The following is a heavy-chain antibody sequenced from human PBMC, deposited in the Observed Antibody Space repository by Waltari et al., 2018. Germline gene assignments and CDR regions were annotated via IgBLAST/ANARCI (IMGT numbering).Heavy chain of an antibody. Sequence: QVQLVQSAEVKKPGASVKVSCKASGYTFTGYYMHWVRQAPGQGLEWMGRINPNSGGTNYAQKFQGRVTMTRDTSISTAYMELSRLRSDDTAVYYCARLPAAGTTPLDYWGQGTLVTVSS. D-gene: IGHD6-13*01. J-gene: IGHJ4*02. CDR3: ARLPAAGTTPLDY. CDR1: GYTFTGYY. V-gene: IGHV1-2*06. CDR2: INPNSGGT.